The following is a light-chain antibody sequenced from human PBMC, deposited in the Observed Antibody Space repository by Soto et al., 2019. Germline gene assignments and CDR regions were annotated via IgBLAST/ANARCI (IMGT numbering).Light chain of an antibody. CDR3: QQRSEWPLCT. CDR2: GAS. Sequence: EIVLTQSPGTLSLSPGERATLSCRASQSVSSSYLAWYQQKPGQAPRLLMYGASSRATGIPDRFSGSGSGTDFTLTISRLEPEDFAVYFCQQRSEWPLCTFGQGTKVDIK. J-gene: IGKJ2*02. V-gene: IGKV3D-20*02. CDR1: QSVSSSY.